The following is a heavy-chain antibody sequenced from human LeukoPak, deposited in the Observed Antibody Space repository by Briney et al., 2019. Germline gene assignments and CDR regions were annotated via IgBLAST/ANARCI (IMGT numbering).Heavy chain of an antibody. Sequence: GGSLRLSCAASGFTLRSYAMHGVRQAPGKGLEGVAVVAYDGINKFYADSVKGRFTISRDNSRNTMYLQINSLSPEDTAVYYCARDPRAYYYGVGSPAIWGQGTLVTVSS. D-gene: IGHD3-10*01. J-gene: IGHJ4*02. V-gene: IGHV3-30*04. CDR1: GFTLRSYA. CDR3: ARDPRAYYYGVGSPAI. CDR2: VAYDGINK.